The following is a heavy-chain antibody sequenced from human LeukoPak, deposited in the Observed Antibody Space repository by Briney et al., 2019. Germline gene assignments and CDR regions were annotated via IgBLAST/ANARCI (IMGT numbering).Heavy chain of an antibody. CDR3: AKDQYSGSPYYFDY. CDR2: ISHSGSSI. J-gene: IGHJ4*02. D-gene: IGHD1-26*01. Sequence: GGSLRLSCVASGFTFSNYLMNWVRQAPGKGLEWVSGISHSGSSIYYADSVKGRFTISGDNSKNTLYLQMDRLRVEDTAVYYCAKDQYSGSPYYFDYWGQGTLVTVSS. CDR1: GFTFSNYL. V-gene: IGHV3-23*01.